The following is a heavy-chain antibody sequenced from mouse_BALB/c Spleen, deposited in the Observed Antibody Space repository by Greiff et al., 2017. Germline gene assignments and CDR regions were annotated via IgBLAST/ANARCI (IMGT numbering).Heavy chain of an antibody. V-gene: IGHV5-6-3*01. J-gene: IGHJ3*01. CDR3: ARATARAY. Sequence: EVKVVESGGGLVQPGGSLKLSCAASGFTFSSYGMSWVRQTPDKRLELVATINSNGGSTYYPDSVKGRFTISRDNAKNTLYLQMSSLKSEDTAMYYCARATARAYWGQGTLVTVSA. D-gene: IGHD3-1*01. CDR2: INSNGGST. CDR1: GFTFSSYG.